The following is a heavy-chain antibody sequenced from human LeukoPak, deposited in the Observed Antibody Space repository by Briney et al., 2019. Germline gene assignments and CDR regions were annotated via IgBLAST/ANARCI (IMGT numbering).Heavy chain of an antibody. J-gene: IGHJ5*02. V-gene: IGHV4-59*01. CDR3: ARDNKLLWFGESLNWFDP. CDR2: IYYSGST. Sequence: PSETLSLTCTVSGGSISSYYWSWIRQPPGKGLEWIGYIYYSGSTNYNPSLKSRVTISVDTSKNQFSLKLSSVTAADTAVYYCARDNKLLWFGESLNWFDPWGQGTLVTVSS. D-gene: IGHD3-10*01. CDR1: GGSISSYY.